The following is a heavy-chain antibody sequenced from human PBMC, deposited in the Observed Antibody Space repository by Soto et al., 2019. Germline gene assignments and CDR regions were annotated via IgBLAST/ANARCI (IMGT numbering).Heavy chain of an antibody. CDR3: ARDPYGSGSGTFDY. CDR1: GFTFSSYG. CDR2: IWYDGSNK. D-gene: IGHD3-10*01. V-gene: IGHV3-33*01. Sequence: GGSLRLSCAASGFTFSSYGMHWVRQAPGKGLEWVAVIWYDGSNKYYADSVKGRFTISRDNSKNTLYLQMNSLRAEDTAVYYCARDPYGSGSGTFDYWGQGTLVTVSS. J-gene: IGHJ4*02.